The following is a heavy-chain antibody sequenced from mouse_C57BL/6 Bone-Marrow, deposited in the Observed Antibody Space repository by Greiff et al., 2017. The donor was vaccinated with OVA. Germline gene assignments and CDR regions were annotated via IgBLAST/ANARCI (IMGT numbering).Heavy chain of an antibody. CDR2: INPNNGGT. CDR3: ARSATCYSNLYWYFDV. J-gene: IGHJ1*03. CDR1: GYTFTDYN. V-gene: IGHV1-18*01. Sequence: VQLQQSGPELVKPGASVKIPCKASGYTFTDYNMDWVKQSHGKSLEWIGDINPNNGGTIYNQKFKGKATLTVDKSSSTAYMELRSLTSEDTAVYYCARSATCYSNLYWYFDVWGTGTTVTVSS. D-gene: IGHD2-5*01.